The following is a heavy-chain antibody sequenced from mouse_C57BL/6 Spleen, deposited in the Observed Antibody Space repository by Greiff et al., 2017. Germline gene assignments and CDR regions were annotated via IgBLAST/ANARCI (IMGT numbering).Heavy chain of an antibody. V-gene: IGHV1-53*01. CDR3: ATGWDPFDD. Sequence: QVQLQQPGTELVKPGASVKLSCKASGYTFTSYWMHWVKQRPGQGLEWIGNINTSNGGTNYNEKFQSKATLTVDKSASTAYMQLSSLTSEDSAIYYCATGWDPFDDWGQGTTLTVSS. J-gene: IGHJ2*01. CDR2: INTSNGGT. D-gene: IGHD4-1*01. CDR1: GYTFTSYW.